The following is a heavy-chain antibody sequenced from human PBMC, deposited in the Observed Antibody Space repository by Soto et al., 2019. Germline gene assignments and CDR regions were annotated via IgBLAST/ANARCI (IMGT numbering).Heavy chain of an antibody. CDR3: ATRRGSSGWKDY. J-gene: IGHJ4*02. Sequence: SETLSLTXAVYGGSFSGYYWSWIRQPPGKGLEWIGEINHSGSTNYNPSLKSRVTISVDTSKNQFSLKLSSVTAADTAVYYCATRRGSSGWKDYWGQGTLVTSPQ. V-gene: IGHV4-34*01. D-gene: IGHD6-19*01. CDR2: INHSGST. CDR1: GGSFSGYY.